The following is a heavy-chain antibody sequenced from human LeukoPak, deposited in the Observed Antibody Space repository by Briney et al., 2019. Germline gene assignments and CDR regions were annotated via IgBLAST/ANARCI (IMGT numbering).Heavy chain of an antibody. Sequence: PSETLSLTCTVSGGSISSYYWGWIRQPPGKGLEWIGSIYYSGSTYYNPSLKSRVTISVDTSKNQFSLKLSSVTAADTAVYYCAGKIMITFGGVIVRNYWGQGTLVTVSS. CDR2: IYYSGST. J-gene: IGHJ4*02. V-gene: IGHV4-39*01. CDR3: AGKIMITFGGVIVRNY. CDR1: GGSISSYY. D-gene: IGHD3-16*02.